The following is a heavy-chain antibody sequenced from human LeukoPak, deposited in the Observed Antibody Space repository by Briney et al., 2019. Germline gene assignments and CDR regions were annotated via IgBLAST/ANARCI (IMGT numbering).Heavy chain of an antibody. D-gene: IGHD3-3*01. CDR1: GDSVSSNSAA. Sequence: LSQTLSLTCAISGDSVSSNSAAWNWIRQSPSRGLEWLGRTYYRSKWYNDYAVPVKSRITINPDTSKNQFSLQLNSVTPEDTAVYYCARDVTIFGVVIMGSNWFDPWGQGTLVTVSS. CDR3: ARDVTIFGVVIMGSNWFDP. CDR2: TYYRSKWYN. J-gene: IGHJ5*02. V-gene: IGHV6-1*01.